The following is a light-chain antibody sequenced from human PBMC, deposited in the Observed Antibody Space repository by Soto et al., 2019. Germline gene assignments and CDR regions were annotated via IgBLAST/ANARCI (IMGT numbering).Light chain of an antibody. CDR2: GAS. Sequence: MWTQSPGTLSLSPGESSTLSCRASQSVSSSYLAWYQHKPGQAPRLLIYGASSRATGIPDRFSGSGSGTDFTLTISRLEPEDFAVYYRQQYGSSPRITFGQGTRLEIK. CDR3: QQYGSSPRIT. CDR1: QSVSSSY. V-gene: IGKV3-20*01. J-gene: IGKJ5*01.